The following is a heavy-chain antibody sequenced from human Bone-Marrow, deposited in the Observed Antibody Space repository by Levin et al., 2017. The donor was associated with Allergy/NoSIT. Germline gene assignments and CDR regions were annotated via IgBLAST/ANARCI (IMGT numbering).Heavy chain of an antibody. Sequence: SQTLSLTCSVSGGAISSGGSYYWTWIRQHPGKGLEWIGYIFYTGATYYNWSLRSRVSISLDTSKNQFSLNLMSVTAADTAVYYCAGGGDYYYDCFDPWGQGTLVTVSS. CDR1: GGAISSGGSYY. CDR3: AGGGDYYYDCFDP. V-gene: IGHV4-31*03. D-gene: IGHD3-22*01. J-gene: IGHJ5*01. CDR2: IFYTGAT.